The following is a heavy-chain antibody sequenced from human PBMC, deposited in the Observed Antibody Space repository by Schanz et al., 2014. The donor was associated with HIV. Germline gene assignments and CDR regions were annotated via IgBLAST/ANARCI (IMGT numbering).Heavy chain of an antibody. D-gene: IGHD6-6*01. J-gene: IGHJ2*01. V-gene: IGHV3-30*18. Sequence: QVQLVESGGGVVRPGRSLRLSCTATGFTFNVYGMHWVRQAPGKGLEWVARISPDGDTQHYADSLKGRFTISRDNFKNTRDLQMDSLRPDDTAVYYCAKGYTSSSVFNLWGRGTLVTVSS. CDR1: GFTFNVYG. CDR3: AKGYTSSSVFNL. CDR2: ISPDGDTQ.